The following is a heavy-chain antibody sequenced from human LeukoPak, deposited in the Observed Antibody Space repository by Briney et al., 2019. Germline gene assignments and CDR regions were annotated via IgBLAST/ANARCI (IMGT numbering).Heavy chain of an antibody. V-gene: IGHV3-48*01. Sequence: GGALRLSCVAPVVSFSRYSMRWVRRAPGRGREWGSYISSGTTTIYYADFVKGRFTISGDNAKKSLYLQIDTLRAEDTPLYYGASCAAGYSRHFDYWGQGILVTVSS. CDR3: ASCAAGYSRHFDY. D-gene: IGHD3-9*01. CDR1: VVSFSRYS. CDR2: ISSGTTTI. J-gene: IGHJ4*02.